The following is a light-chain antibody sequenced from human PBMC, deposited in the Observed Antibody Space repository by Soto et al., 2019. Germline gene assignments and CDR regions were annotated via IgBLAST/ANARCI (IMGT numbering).Light chain of an antibody. Sequence: EIVMTQSPATLSVSPGERATLSCRASQSVSSNLAWYQQKPGQAPRLLIYGASTRATGIPARFSGSGSGTDFTLTISRLEPEDSAVYYCQQYGTSPTTFGQGTKVDI. CDR1: QSVSSN. CDR3: QQYGTSPTT. CDR2: GAS. V-gene: IGKV3-15*01. J-gene: IGKJ1*01.